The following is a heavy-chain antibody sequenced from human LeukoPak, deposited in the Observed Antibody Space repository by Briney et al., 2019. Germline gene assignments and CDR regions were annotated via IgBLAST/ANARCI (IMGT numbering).Heavy chain of an antibody. CDR3: ARVGTQDYYYYMDV. J-gene: IGHJ6*03. V-gene: IGHV4-30-4*07. D-gene: IGHD1-26*01. CDR1: GGSISSGDYS. Sequence: PSETLSLTCAVSGGSISSGDYSWSWIRQPPGKGLEWIGYVYYSGNTYYNPSLKSRVTISVDTSKNQFSLKLSSVTAADTAVYYCARVGTQDYYYYMDVWGKGTTVTVSS. CDR2: VYYSGNT.